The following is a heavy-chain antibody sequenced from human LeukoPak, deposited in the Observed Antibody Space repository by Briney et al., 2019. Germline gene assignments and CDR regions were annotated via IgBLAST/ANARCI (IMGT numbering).Heavy chain of an antibody. V-gene: IGHV3-23*01. D-gene: IGHD3-22*01. CDR1: GFTFSSYA. CDR2: ISGSGGST. J-gene: IGHJ4*02. Sequence: GGSLRLSWAASGFTFSSYAMSWVRQAPGKGLEWVSAISGSGGSTYYADSVKGRFTISRDNSKNTLYLQMNSLRAEDTAVYYCAKSSGIVVVPIDYWGQGTLVTVSS. CDR3: AKSSGIVVVPIDY.